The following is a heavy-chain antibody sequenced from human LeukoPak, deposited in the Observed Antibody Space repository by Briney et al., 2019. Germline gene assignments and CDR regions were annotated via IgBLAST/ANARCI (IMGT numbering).Heavy chain of an antibody. CDR1: GFTFSSYA. Sequence: PGGSLRLSCAASGFTFSSYAMHWVRQAPGKGLEWVAVISYDGSNKYYADSVKGRFTISRDNSKNTLYLQMNSLRAEDTAVYYCAREGDYGDSGLFDYWGQGTLVTVSS. D-gene: IGHD4-17*01. J-gene: IGHJ4*02. CDR3: AREGDYGDSGLFDY. V-gene: IGHV3-30*04. CDR2: ISYDGSNK.